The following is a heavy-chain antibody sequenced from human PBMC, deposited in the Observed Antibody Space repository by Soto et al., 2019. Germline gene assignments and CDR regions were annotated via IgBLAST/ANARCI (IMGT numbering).Heavy chain of an antibody. V-gene: IGHV3-23*01. CDR3: AKDGLGAYSYGSYYFDY. CDR2: ISSGDSP. D-gene: IGHD5-18*01. Sequence: GGSLRLXCAASGCTFYSYAMSWVRQAPGKGLEWVAGISSGDSPFYADSVKGRFTISRDNSKNTLYLQMNSLRAEDTAVYYCAKDGLGAYSYGSYYFDYWGQGTLVTVSS. CDR1: GCTFYSYA. J-gene: IGHJ4*02.